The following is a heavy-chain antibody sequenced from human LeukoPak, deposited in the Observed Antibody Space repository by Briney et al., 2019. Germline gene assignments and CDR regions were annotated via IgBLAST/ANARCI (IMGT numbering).Heavy chain of an antibody. J-gene: IGHJ4*02. CDR1: GFTFSSFS. D-gene: IGHD5-18*01. CDR2: ISSGGDYK. CDR3: ARAMRRWIQLWIAIPESFDY. Sequence: PGGSLRLSCAASGFTFSSFSMNWVRQAPGKGLEWVSSISSGGDYKHYADSVKGRLTISRDNAKNSLYLQMNSLRAEDTALYYCARAMRRWIQLWIAIPESFDYWGQGTLVTVSS. V-gene: IGHV3-21*04.